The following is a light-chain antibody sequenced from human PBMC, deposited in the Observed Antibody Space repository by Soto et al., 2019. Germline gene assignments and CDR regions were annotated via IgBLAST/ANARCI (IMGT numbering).Light chain of an antibody. V-gene: IGLV2-11*01. CDR1: SSDVGAYNY. Sequence: QSVLTQPRSVSGSPGQSVTISCTGTSSDVGAYNYVSWYQQHPGKAPKPMTYDVSKRPSGVPDRFSGSKSGNTASLTISGLQAEDEADYYCCSYADNYSYVFGTGIKVTVL. CDR2: DVS. J-gene: IGLJ1*01. CDR3: CSYADNYSYV.